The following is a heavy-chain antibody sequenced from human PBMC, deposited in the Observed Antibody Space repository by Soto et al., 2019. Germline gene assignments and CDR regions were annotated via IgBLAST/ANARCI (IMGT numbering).Heavy chain of an antibody. V-gene: IGHV1-8*01. D-gene: IGHD2-2*01. Sequence: ASVKVSCKACGDTFTSYDINWVRQATGQGLEWMGWMNPNSGNTGYAQKFQGRVTMTRNTSISTAYMELSSLRSEDTAVYYCARGGVVVPASDYYYYYYMDVWGKGTTVTVSS. CDR1: GDTFTSYD. CDR2: MNPNSGNT. J-gene: IGHJ6*03. CDR3: ARGGVVVPASDYYYYYYMDV.